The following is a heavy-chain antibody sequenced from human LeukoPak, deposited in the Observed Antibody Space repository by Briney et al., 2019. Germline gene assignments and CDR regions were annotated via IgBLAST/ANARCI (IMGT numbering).Heavy chain of an antibody. D-gene: IGHD3-3*01. CDR2: INPNSGGT. CDR1: GYTFTGYY. CDR3: ARGRSYDVWSGYYPYFDY. V-gene: IGHV1-2*02. Sequence: ASVKVSCKASGYTFTGYYMHWVRQAPGQGLEWMGWINPNSGGTNYAQKFQGRVTMTRDTSISTAYMELSRLRSDDTAVYYCARGRSYDVWSGYYPYFDYWGQGTLVTVSS. J-gene: IGHJ4*02.